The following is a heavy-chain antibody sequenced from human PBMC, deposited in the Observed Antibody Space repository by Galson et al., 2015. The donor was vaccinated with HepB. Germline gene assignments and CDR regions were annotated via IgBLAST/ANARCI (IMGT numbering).Heavy chain of an antibody. V-gene: IGHV1-2*02. CDR2: INPNSGGT. J-gene: IGHJ4*02. D-gene: IGHD2-15*01. CDR1: GYTFTGYY. Sequence: SVKVSCKASGYTFTGYYMHWVRQAPGQGLEWMGWINPNSGGTNYAQKFQGRVTMTRDTSISTAYMELSRLRSDDTAVYYCAREGLSPDCSGGSCPLDYWGQGTLVTVSS. CDR3: AREGLSPDCSGGSCPLDY.